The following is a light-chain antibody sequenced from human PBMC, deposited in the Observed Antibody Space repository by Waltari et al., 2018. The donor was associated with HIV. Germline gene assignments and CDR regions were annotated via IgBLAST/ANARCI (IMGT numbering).Light chain of an antibody. CDR3: AAWDDSLNVWV. CDR1: SSYHGRTT. V-gene: IGLV1-44*01. Sequence: QSVLTQPPSASGTPGQMVTISCSGGSSYHGRTTVDCSQQVPGMAPKLLIYRNDQRPSGIPDRFSGSKSGTSASLAVSGLQSEDEADYYCAAWDDSLNVWVFGGGTKLTVL. CDR2: RND. J-gene: IGLJ3*02.